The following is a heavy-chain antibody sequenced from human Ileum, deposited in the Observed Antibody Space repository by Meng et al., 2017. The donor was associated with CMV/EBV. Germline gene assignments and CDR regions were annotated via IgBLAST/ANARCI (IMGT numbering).Heavy chain of an antibody. D-gene: IGHD4/OR15-4a*01. CDR1: GASISTSSYF. CDR2: IYESATT. J-gene: IGHJ4*02. V-gene: IGHV4-39*06. CDR3: ASWTGANPWDY. Sequence: SETLSLTCTVSGASISTSSYFWGWTRQPPGKGLEWIGYIYESATTFYNPSLKSRVTISVDTAKNQFTLRLTSVTAADTAVYYCASWTGANPWDYWGQGTLVTVSS.